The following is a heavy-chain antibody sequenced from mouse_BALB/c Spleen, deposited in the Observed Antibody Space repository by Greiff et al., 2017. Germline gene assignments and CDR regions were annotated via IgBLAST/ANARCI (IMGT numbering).Heavy chain of an antibody. CDR2: ISYSGST. J-gene: IGHJ2*01. V-gene: IGHV3-2*02. D-gene: IGHD1-1*01. CDR3: ARFYYYGSSSDY. CDR1: GYSITSDYA. Sequence: VQLKESGPGLVKPSQSLSLTCTVTGYSITSDYAWNWIRQFPGNKLEWMGYISYSGSTSYNPSLKSRISITRDTSKNQFFLQLNSVTTEDTATYYCARFYYYGSSSDYWGQGTTLTVSS.